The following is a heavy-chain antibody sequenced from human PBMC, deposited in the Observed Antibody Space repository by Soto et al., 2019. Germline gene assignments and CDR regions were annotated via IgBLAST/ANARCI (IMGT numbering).Heavy chain of an antibody. D-gene: IGHD3-3*01. Sequence: PSETLSLTCTVSGGSISSGGYYWSWIRQHPGKGLEWIGYIYYSGSTYYNPSLKSRVTISVDTSKNQFSLKLSSVTAADTAVYYCARNEPPPNYDFWSFWFDPWGQGTLVTSPQ. V-gene: IGHV4-31*03. CDR3: ARNEPPPNYDFWSFWFDP. CDR2: IYYSGST. CDR1: GGSISSGGYY. J-gene: IGHJ5*02.